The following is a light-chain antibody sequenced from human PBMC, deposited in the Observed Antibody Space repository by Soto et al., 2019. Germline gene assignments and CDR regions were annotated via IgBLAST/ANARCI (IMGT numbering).Light chain of an antibody. Sequence: DVVMTQSPLSLPFTLGQPSSISCISNQILVHSDGIAYFSCFQQRPGRSPRRLIYKVSNRDSGVPARFSGSGSGTDFALKISRVEAEDVGVYYCMQGTHWPITFGQGTRLEIK. CDR1: QILVHSDGIAY. J-gene: IGKJ5*01. CDR3: MQGTHWPIT. CDR2: KVS. V-gene: IGKV2-30*02.